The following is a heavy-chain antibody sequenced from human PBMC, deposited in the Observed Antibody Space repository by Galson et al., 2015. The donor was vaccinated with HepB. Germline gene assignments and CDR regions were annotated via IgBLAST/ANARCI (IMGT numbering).Heavy chain of an antibody. J-gene: IGHJ4*01. D-gene: IGHD2-21*02. V-gene: IGHV1-18*04. CDR2: ISVYNGNT. CDR3: ATDALYCGGDCYPGYFDY. CDR1: GYTFTSYG. Sequence: SVKVSCKASGYTFTSYGITWVRQAPGQGLEWMGWISVYNGNTNYAQKFQGRVTMTTDTSTNTAYMELRSLRSDDTAVYYCATDALYCGGDCYPGYFDYWG.